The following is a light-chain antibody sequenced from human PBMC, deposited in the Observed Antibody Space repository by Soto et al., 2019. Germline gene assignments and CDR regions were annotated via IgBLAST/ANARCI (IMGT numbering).Light chain of an antibody. CDR3: TSYAGSNTYL. J-gene: IGLJ1*01. Sequence: QSALTQPPSASGSPGQSVTISCTVTSSDVGGYTYVSWYQQHPGKAPKLMIYEVSKRPSGVPDRFTGSKSGNTASLTVSGLQAEDEADYYCTSYAGSNTYLFGTGTKLTAL. CDR1: SSDVGGYTY. CDR2: EVS. V-gene: IGLV2-8*01.